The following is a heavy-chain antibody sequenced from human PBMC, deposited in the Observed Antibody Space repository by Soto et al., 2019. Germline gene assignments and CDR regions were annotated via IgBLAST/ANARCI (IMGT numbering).Heavy chain of an antibody. CDR3: ARAMGYCGGDCYTIFDY. D-gene: IGHD2-21*02. CDR1: GGSISSGGYS. V-gene: IGHV4-30-2*01. CDR2: IYHSGST. J-gene: IGHJ4*02. Sequence: SETLSLTCAVSGGSISSGGYSWSWIRQPPGKGLEWIGYIYHSGSTYYNPSLKSRVTISVDRSKNQFSLKLSSVTAADTAVYYCARAMGYCGGDCYTIFDYWGQGTLVTVS.